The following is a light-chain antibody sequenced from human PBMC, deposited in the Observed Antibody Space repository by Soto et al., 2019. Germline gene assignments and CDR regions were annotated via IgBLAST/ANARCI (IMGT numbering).Light chain of an antibody. J-gene: IGKJ5*01. CDR2: SAS. CDR1: QDISVY. V-gene: IGKV1-27*01. CDR3: QKFNTAPLT. Sequence: DIQMTQSPSSLSASVGDRVTITCRASQDISVYLAWYQQKPGKVPKLLIYSASTLQSGVSSRFSGSGSGTDFTLTISSLQPEDVATYYWQKFNTAPLTFGQGTRLEIK.